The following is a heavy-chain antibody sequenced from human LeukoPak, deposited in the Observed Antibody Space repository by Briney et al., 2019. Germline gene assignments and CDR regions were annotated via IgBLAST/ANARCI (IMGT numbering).Heavy chain of an antibody. J-gene: IGHJ4*02. V-gene: IGHV3-23*01. CDR1: GFTFNSYA. CDR3: AKDLASYWPPYFDY. Sequence: GGSLRLSCAASGFTFNSYAMSWVRQAPGKGLEWVSAIRVSGGTTYYADSVKGRFTISRDNSKNTLYLQMNSLRAEDAAVYYCAKDLASYWPPYFDYWGQGTLVTVSS. CDR2: IRVSGGTT. D-gene: IGHD3-10*01.